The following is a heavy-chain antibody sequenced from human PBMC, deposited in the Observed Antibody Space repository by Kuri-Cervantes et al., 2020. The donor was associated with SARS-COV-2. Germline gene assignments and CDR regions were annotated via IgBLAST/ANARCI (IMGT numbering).Heavy chain of an antibody. V-gene: IGHV4-59*12. Sequence: SETLSLTCTVSGGSISSYYWSWIRQPPGKGLEWIGSIYYSGGTNYNPSLKSRVTISVDTSKNQFSLKLSSVTAADTAVYYCARGGIAARPGWFAPWGQGNLVHGAS. CDR1: GGSISSYY. CDR2: IYYSGGT. D-gene: IGHD6-6*01. CDR3: ARGGIAARPGWFAP. J-gene: IGHJ5*02.